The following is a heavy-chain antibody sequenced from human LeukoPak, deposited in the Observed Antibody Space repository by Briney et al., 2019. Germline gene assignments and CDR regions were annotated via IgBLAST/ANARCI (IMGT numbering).Heavy chain of an antibody. V-gene: IGHV3-21*01. CDR1: GFTFSSYS. CDR3: ARTGIAAAAPGGNWFDP. J-gene: IGHJ5*02. Sequence: PGGSLRLSCAASGFTFSSYSMNWVRQAPGKGLEWVSSISSSSYIYYADSVKGRFTISRDNAKNSLYLQMNSLRAEDTAVYYCARTGIAAAAPGGNWFDPWGQGTLVTVSS. D-gene: IGHD6-13*01. CDR2: ISSSSYI.